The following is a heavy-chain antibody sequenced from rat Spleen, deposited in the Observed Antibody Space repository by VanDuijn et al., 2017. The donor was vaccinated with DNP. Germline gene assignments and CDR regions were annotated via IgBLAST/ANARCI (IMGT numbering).Heavy chain of an antibody. CDR2: ISSGGNT. J-gene: IGHJ2*01. Sequence: VQLVESGGGLVQPGRSLKLSCAASGITFTNSGMHWIRQAPTKGLEWIAAISSGGNTYYNSPLKSRLSISRDTSKSQVFLKMNSLQTEDTAIYFCTRDMTYWGQGVMVTVSS. V-gene: IGHV2S12*01. D-gene: IGHD1-7*01. CDR1: GITFTNSG. CDR3: TRDMTY.